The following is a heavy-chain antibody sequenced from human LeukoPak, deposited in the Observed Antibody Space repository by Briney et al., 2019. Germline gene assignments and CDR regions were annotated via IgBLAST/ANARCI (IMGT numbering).Heavy chain of an antibody. CDR3: ASISYSSSWQYYYYYYMDV. CDR2: INHSGST. J-gene: IGHJ6*03. CDR1: GGSISSSSYY. V-gene: IGHV4-39*07. D-gene: IGHD6-13*01. Sequence: SETLSLTCTVSGGSISSSSYYWGWIRQPPGTGLEWIGEINHSGSTNYNPSLKSRVTISVDTSKNQFSLKLSSVTAADTAVYYCASISYSSSWQYYYYYYMDVWGKGTTVTISS.